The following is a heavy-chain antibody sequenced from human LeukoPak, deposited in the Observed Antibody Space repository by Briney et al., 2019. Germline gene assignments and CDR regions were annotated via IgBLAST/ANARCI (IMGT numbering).Heavy chain of an antibody. CDR3: ARAGRWEGRPHAFDI. J-gene: IGHJ3*02. V-gene: IGHV4-59*01. D-gene: IGHD1-26*01. CDR1: GGSISSYY. Sequence: PSETLSLTRSVSGGSISSYYWSWIRQPPGKGLEWIGYIYYSGITNYNPSLKSRVTISVDTSKNQFSLKLNSVTAADTAVYYCARAGRWEGRPHAFDIWGQGTMVTVSS. CDR2: IYYSGIT.